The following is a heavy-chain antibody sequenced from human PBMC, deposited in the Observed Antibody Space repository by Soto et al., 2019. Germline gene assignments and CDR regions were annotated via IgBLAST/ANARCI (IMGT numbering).Heavy chain of an antibody. CDR3: TSPQYSSSWRGPFDY. CDR2: INAGNGNT. V-gene: IGHV1-3*01. Sequence: ASVKVSCKASGYTFTSYAMHWVRQAPGQRLEWMGWINAGNGNTKYSQKFQGRVTITRDTSASTAYMELSSLRSEDTAVYYCTSPQYSSSWRGPFDYWGQGTLVTVSS. CDR1: GYTFTSYA. J-gene: IGHJ4*02. D-gene: IGHD6-13*01.